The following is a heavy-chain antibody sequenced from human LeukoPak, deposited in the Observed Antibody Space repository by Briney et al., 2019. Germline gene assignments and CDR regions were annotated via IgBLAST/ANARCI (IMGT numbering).Heavy chain of an antibody. V-gene: IGHV3-7*01. D-gene: IGHD5-12*01. J-gene: IGHJ4*02. Sequence: PGGSLRRSCAASRFTFSSNWMSWVRQAQGKGREWVANTKQDGSEKYYVDSVKGRFTSSRDNAKNSLYLQMNSLRAEDTAVYYCARDRGGWLRFFEPVFDYWGQGTLVSVCS. CDR1: RFTFSSNW. CDR3: ARDRGGWLRFFEPVFDY. CDR2: TKQDGSEK.